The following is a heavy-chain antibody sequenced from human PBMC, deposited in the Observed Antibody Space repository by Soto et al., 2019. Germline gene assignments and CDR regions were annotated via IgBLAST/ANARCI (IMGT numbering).Heavy chain of an antibody. J-gene: IGHJ3*02. CDR1: GGTFSSYA. V-gene: IGHV1-69*01. D-gene: IGHD3-3*01. CDR3: ARGKMYYDFWSGYSDAFDS. Sequence: QVQLVQSGAEVKKPGSSVKVSCKASGGTFSSYAISWVRQAPGQGLEWMGGIIPIFGTANYAQKFQGRVTITADETTSTDYMEMSSLRSEDTDVYYCARGKMYYDFWSGYSDAFDSWGQGTMVTVSS. CDR2: IIPIFGTA.